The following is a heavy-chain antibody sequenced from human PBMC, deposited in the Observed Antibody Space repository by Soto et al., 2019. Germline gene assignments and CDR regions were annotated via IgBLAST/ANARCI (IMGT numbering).Heavy chain of an antibody. J-gene: IGHJ3*02. CDR1: GGSISSGGYY. Sequence: ILSLACTVSGGSISSGGYYWSWIRQHPGKGLEWIGYIYYSGSTYYNPSLESRVTISVDTSKNQFSLKLSSVTAADTAVYYCAGSSGYRLDAFDIWGQGTMVTVSS. V-gene: IGHV4-31*03. CDR2: IYYSGST. D-gene: IGHD3-22*01. CDR3: AGSSGYRLDAFDI.